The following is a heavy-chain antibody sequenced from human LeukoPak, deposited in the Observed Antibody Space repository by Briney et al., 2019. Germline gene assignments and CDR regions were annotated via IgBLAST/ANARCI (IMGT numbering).Heavy chain of an antibody. CDR1: GFTFSSYA. CDR2: ISGSGGST. CDR3: AKQKGGGWYLDY. Sequence: GGSLRLSCAASGFTFSSYAMSWVRQAPGKGLEWVSVISGSGGSTYYADSVKGRFTISRDNSKNTLYLQMNSLRAEDTAVYYCAKQKGGGWYLDYWGQGTLVTVSS. J-gene: IGHJ4*02. D-gene: IGHD6-19*01. V-gene: IGHV3-23*01.